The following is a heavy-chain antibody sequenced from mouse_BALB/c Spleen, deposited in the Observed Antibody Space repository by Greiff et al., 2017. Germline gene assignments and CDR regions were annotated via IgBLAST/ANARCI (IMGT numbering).Heavy chain of an antibody. J-gene: IGHJ2*01. V-gene: IGHV1-77*01. D-gene: IGHD2-13*01. Sequence: QVQLQQSGAELARPGASVKLSCKASGYTFTDYYINWVKQRTGQGLEWIGEIYPGSCNTYYNEKFKGKATLTADKSSSTAYMQLSSLTSEDSAVYFCARENDFLDYWGQGTTLTVSS. CDR2: IYPGSCNT. CDR1: GYTFTDYY. CDR3: ARENDFLDY.